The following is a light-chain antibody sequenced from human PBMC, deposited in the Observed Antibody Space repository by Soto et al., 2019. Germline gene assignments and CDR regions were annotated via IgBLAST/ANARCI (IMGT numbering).Light chain of an antibody. CDR1: QNISNY. J-gene: IGKJ1*01. CDR3: KQRYNRPRT. Sequence: IACKTSAVTRSLCPRIIAGPSVRASQNISNYLIWYQQKPGQAPRLLIYDVSNRATGIPARCSGSGSGTDFTLTISSLEPEDVAVYYCKQRYNRPRTFGQGTKVDIK. CDR2: DVS. V-gene: IGKV3-11*01.